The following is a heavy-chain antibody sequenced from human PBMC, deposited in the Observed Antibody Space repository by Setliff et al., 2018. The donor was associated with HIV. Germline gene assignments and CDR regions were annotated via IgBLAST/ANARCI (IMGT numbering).Heavy chain of an antibody. CDR2: IYTSGST. J-gene: IGHJ5*02. CDR1: GGSISSHY. D-gene: IGHD4-17*01. CDR3: AKDPVHGANWFDP. Sequence: SETLSLTCTVSGGSISSHYWSWIRQPPGKGLEWIGHIYTSGSTNYNPSLKSRVTMSVGTSKNQFSLKLSSVTAADTAVYYCAKDPVHGANWFDPWGQGTLVTVSS. V-gene: IGHV4-4*08.